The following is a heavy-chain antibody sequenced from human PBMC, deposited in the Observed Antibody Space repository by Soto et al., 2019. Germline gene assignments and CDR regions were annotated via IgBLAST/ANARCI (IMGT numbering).Heavy chain of an antibody. D-gene: IGHD4-4*01. CDR2: IRSKANGGAT. CDR3: TRGSYSI. Sequence: GGSLRLSCAASGFTFSDHYMDWVRQAPGKGLEWVGRIRSKANGGATEYAASVKGRFTISRDDSKSIAYLQMNSLKTEDSAVYYCTRGSYSIWGQGTMVTVSS. V-gene: IGHV3-72*01. CDR1: GFTFSDHY. J-gene: IGHJ3*02.